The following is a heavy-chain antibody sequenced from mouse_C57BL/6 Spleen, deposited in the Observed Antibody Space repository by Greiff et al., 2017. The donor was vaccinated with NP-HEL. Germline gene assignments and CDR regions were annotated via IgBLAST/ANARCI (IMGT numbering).Heavy chain of an antibody. D-gene: IGHD4-1*01. CDR1: GFTFSDYY. Sequence: EVKLMESGGGLVQPGGSLKLSCAASGFTFSDYYMYWVRQTPEKRLEWVAYISNGGGSTYYPDNVKGRFTISRDKAKNTLYLQMSRLKSEDTARYYCAGGDWDGYFDYWGQGTTLTVSS. V-gene: IGHV5-12*01. CDR2: ISNGGGST. J-gene: IGHJ2*01. CDR3: AGGDWDGYFDY.